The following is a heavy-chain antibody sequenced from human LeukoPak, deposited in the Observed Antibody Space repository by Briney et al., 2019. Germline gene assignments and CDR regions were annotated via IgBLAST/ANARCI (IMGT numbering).Heavy chain of an antibody. CDR2: IGGGGGDK. J-gene: IGHJ4*02. V-gene: IGHV3-11*03. Sequence: PGGSLRLSCAASGFTFSDYYRSWIRQSPGKGLEWLSHIGGGGGDKNYADSEKGRFTISKDNSKNTLYIQMTSLRAEDTAVCYWARRAGDYSLPYDYRGQRTLVIVSS. CDR1: GFTFSDYY. CDR3: ARRAGDYSLPYDY. D-gene: IGHD3-22*01.